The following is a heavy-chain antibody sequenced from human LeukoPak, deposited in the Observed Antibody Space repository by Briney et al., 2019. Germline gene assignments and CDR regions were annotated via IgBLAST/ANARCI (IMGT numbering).Heavy chain of an antibody. D-gene: IGHD6-13*01. CDR1: GFTFSSYW. J-gene: IGHJ6*02. CDR3: ARGLSIAAAGWGNHYYGMDV. V-gene: IGHV3-7*01. Sequence: QAGGSLRLSCAASGFTFSSYWMSWVRQAPGKGLEWVANIKQDGGEKYYVDSVKGRFTISRDNAKNSLYLQMNSLRAEDTAVYYCARGLSIAAAGWGNHYYGMDVWGQGTTVTVSS. CDR2: IKQDGGEK.